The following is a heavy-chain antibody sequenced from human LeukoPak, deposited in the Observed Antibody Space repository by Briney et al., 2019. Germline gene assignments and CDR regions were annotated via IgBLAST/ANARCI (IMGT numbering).Heavy chain of an antibody. Sequence: ASVKVSCKASGYTFTSYGISWVRQAPGQGLEWMGWISAYNGNTNYAQKLQGRVTMTTDTSTSTAYMELRSLRSDDTAVYYCARGVLLWFGHNWFDPWGQGTLVTVSS. CDR2: ISAYNGNT. V-gene: IGHV1-18*01. CDR3: ARGVLLWFGHNWFDP. J-gene: IGHJ5*02. CDR1: GYTFTSYG. D-gene: IGHD3-10*01.